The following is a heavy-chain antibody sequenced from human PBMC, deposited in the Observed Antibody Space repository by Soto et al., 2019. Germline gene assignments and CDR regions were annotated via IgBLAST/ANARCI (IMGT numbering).Heavy chain of an antibody. CDR3: AKDWAGYCSGAGCFVPFDC. D-gene: IGHD2-15*01. Sequence: PAGSLTLSCAASGFTFGTYAMNWIRRAPGKGVEWVSRISGSGDSTYYADSVKGRFTISRNSSTNTVHLQMNSLRADDTAVYYCAKDWAGYCSGAGCFVPFDCWGQGTLVTVSS. J-gene: IGHJ4*02. CDR1: GFTFGTYA. V-gene: IGHV3-23*01. CDR2: ISGSGDST.